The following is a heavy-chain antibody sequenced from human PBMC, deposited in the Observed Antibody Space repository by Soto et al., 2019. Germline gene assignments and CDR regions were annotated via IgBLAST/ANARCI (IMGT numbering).Heavy chain of an antibody. CDR3: VKDAYRSSSWGDYYYYYGMDV. J-gene: IGHJ6*02. CDR1: GITFSSYA. D-gene: IGHD6-6*01. V-gene: IGHV3-64D*06. Sequence: PGGSLRLSCSASGITFSSYAMHWVRQAPGKGLEYVSAISSNGGSTYYADSVKGRFTISRDNSKNTLYLQMRSLRAEDTAVYYCVKDAYRSSSWGDYYYYYGMDVWGQGTTVTVSS. CDR2: ISSNGGST.